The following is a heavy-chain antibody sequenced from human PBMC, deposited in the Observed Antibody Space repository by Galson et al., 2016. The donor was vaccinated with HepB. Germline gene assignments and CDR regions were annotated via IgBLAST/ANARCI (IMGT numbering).Heavy chain of an antibody. Sequence: SLRLSCAASGFNFNTFTMHWVRQAPGKGLEWVSSISGGSQHIYYADSVNGRSAISRDNAANSVFLEMKSLRVDDSGVYFCARQVAGLSDWGQGSLVIVSS. D-gene: IGHD6-19*01. CDR1: GFNFNTFT. CDR2: ISGGSQHI. V-gene: IGHV3-21*06. J-gene: IGHJ4*02. CDR3: ARQVAGLSD.